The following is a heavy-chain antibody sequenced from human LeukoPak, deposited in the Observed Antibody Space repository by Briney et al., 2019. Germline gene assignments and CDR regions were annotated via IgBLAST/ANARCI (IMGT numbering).Heavy chain of an antibody. V-gene: IGHV3-15*01. Sequence: GGSLRLSCAASGFTFSNAWMSWVRQAPGKGLEWVGRIKSKTDGGTTDYAAPVKGGFTISRDDSKNTLYLQMNSLKTEDTAVYYCTTAYYDSSGYYNDYWGQGTLVTVSS. J-gene: IGHJ4*02. D-gene: IGHD3-22*01. CDR3: TTAYYDSSGYYNDY. CDR1: GFTFSNAW. CDR2: IKSKTDGGTT.